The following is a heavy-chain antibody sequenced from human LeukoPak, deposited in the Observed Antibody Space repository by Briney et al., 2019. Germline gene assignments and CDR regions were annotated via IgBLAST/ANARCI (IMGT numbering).Heavy chain of an antibody. D-gene: IGHD1-26*01. J-gene: IGHJ3*02. V-gene: IGHV1-18*01. Sequence: ASVKVSCKASGYTFTSYGISWVRQAPGQGLEWMGWISAYNGNTNYAQKLQGRVTMTTDTSTSTAYMELRSLRSDDTAVYYCARDRGTFFLWELTSLFSDAFDIWGQGTMVTVSS. CDR1: GYTFTSYG. CDR2: ISAYNGNT. CDR3: ARDRGTFFLWELTSLFSDAFDI.